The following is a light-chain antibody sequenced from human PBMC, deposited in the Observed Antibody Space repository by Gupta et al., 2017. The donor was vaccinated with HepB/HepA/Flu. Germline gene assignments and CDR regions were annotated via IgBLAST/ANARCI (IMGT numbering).Light chain of an antibody. CDR2: GNN. Sequence: QPVLKQPPSVSGAPGQRVTISCTGTRSNIGAGYDVHWYQQVPGTAPKLLIFGNNNRPSGVPDRFSGSKSAPSASLAITGLLAEDEADYYCQSYDSGLDGLVFGGGNKLTVL. V-gene: IGLV1-40*01. CDR3: QSYDSGLDGLV. J-gene: IGLJ2*01. CDR1: RSNIGAGYD.